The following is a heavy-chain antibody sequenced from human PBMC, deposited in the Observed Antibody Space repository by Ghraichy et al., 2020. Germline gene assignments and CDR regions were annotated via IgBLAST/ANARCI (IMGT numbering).Heavy chain of an antibody. CDR2: IDYSGNS. CDR3: ATVARGHSFDY. Sequence: TLSLTCTVSGDSITSGPYSWTWIRQHPGKGLEWIGHIDYSGNSYYNASLKSRVTISIDTSRSKLSLRLRSVTAADPAVYYCATVARGHSFDYWGQGTLVTVSS. J-gene: IGHJ4*02. V-gene: IGHV4-31*03. D-gene: IGHD4-11*01. CDR1: GDSITSGPYS.